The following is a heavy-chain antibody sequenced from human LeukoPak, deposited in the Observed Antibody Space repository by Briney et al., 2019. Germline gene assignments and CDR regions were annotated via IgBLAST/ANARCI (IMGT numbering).Heavy chain of an antibody. CDR2: ISGSGGST. CDR1: GFTFSSYA. Sequence: GGSLRLSCAASGFTFSSYAMSWGRQAPGKGLEWVSAISGSGGSTYYADSVKGRFTISRDNSKNTLYLQMNSLRAEDTAVYYCLKDFGRNLGGPGYWGRGTLVTVSA. D-gene: IGHD3-10*01. J-gene: IGHJ4*02. CDR3: LKDFGRNLGGPGY. V-gene: IGHV3-23*01.